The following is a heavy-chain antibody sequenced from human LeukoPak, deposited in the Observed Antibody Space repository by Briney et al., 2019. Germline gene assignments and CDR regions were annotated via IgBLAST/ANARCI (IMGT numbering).Heavy chain of an antibody. V-gene: IGHV4-61*02. J-gene: IGHJ5*02. CDR2: IYTSGST. CDR3: ARVGITIFGVAATSWWFDP. Sequence: SQTLSLTCTVSGGSISSGSYYWSWIRQPAGKGLEWIGRIYTSGSTNYNPSLKSRVTISVDTSKNQFSLKLSSATAADTAVYYCARVGITIFGVAATSWWFDPWGQGTLVTVSS. CDR1: GGSISSGSYY. D-gene: IGHD3-3*01.